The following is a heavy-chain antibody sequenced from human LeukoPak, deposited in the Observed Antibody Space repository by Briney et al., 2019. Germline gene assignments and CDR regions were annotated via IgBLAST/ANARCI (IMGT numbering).Heavy chain of an antibody. D-gene: IGHD3-10*01. V-gene: IGHV4-34*01. CDR1: GGSFSGYY. CDR2: INHSGST. CDR3: ARSNYGSGSYYFDY. J-gene: IGHJ4*02. Sequence: SETLSLTCAVYGGSFSGYYWSWIRQPPGKGLEWIGEINHSGSTNYNPSLKSRVTISVDTSKNQFSLQLNSVTPEDTAVYYCARSNYGSGSYYFDYWGQGTLVTVSS.